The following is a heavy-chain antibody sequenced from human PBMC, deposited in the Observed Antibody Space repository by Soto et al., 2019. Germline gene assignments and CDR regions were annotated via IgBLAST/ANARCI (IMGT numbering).Heavy chain of an antibody. Sequence: ASVKVSCKASGYTFTSYGISWVRQAPGQGLEWMGWISAYNGNTNYAQKLQGRVTMTTDTSTSTAYMELRSLRSDDTAVYYCASHVHNQGYEYYFDSWSQGTLVTVSS. CDR2: ISAYNGNT. V-gene: IGHV1-18*01. D-gene: IGHD3-3*01. CDR3: ASHVHNQGYEYYFDS. CDR1: GYTFTSYG. J-gene: IGHJ4*02.